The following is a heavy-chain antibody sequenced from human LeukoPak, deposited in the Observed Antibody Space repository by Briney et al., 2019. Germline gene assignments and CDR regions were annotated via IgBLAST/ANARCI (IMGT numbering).Heavy chain of an antibody. D-gene: IGHD3-3*01. CDR3: ARDPEPRNFWSGYTDYYFDY. J-gene: IGHJ4*02. V-gene: IGHV3-74*01. Sequence: GGSLRLSCGASGFTFSSYWMHWVRQAPGKGLVWVSRINSDGSSTSYADSVKGRFTISRDNAKNTLYLQMNSLRAEDTAVYYCARDPEPRNFWSGYTDYYFDYWGQETLVTVSS. CDR1: GFTFSSYW. CDR2: INSDGSST.